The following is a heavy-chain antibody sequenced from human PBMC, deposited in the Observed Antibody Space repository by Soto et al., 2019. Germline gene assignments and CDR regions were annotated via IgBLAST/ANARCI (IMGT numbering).Heavy chain of an antibody. D-gene: IGHD3-9*01. CDR1: GFTFSSYS. J-gene: IGHJ6*02. CDR3: ARSEYYDILTGYYLSHYYYYGMDV. Sequence: GGSLRLSCAASGFTFSSYSMNWVRQAPGKGLEWVSYISSSSSTIYYADSVKGRFTISRDNAKNSLYLQMNSLRDEDTAVYYCARSEYYDILTGYYLSHYYYYGMDVWGQGTTVTVSS. CDR2: ISSSSSTI. V-gene: IGHV3-48*02.